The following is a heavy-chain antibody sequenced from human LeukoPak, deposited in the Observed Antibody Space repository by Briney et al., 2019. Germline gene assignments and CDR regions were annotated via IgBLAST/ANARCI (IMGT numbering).Heavy chain of an antibody. CDR1: GGTFSSYA. CDR2: IIPIFGTA. V-gene: IGHV1-69*05. D-gene: IGHD2-15*01. J-gene: IGHJ4*02. Sequence: SVKVSCKASGGTFSSYAISWVRQAPGQGLEWMGGIIPIFGTANYAQKFQGRVTITTDESTSTAYMELSSLRSEDTAVYYCARAAEGTISSYSGFDYWGQGTLVTVSS. CDR3: ARAAEGTISSYSGFDY.